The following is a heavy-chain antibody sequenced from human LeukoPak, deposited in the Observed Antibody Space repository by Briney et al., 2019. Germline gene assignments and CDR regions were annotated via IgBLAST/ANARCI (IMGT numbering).Heavy chain of an antibody. CDR1: GFTFSDYG. CDR3: AKDLMRDRWFGES. J-gene: IGHJ5*02. CDR2: IRYEGNDK. D-gene: IGHD3-10*01. Sequence: GGSLRLSCAASGFTFSDYGMHWVRQAPGKGLEWVAFIRYEGNDKYYADSAKGRFTISRDNYKNTLYLEMNSLRVEDTAVYYCAKDLMRDRWFGESWGQGTLVIVSS. V-gene: IGHV3-30*02.